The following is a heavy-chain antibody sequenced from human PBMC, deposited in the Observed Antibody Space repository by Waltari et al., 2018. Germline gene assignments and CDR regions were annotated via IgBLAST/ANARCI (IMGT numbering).Heavy chain of an antibody. CDR1: GYSFSNYW. V-gene: IGHV5-51*01. CDR3: AREWEVFDM. D-gene: IGHD1-26*01. CDR2: IYPGDSDT. Sequence: EVQLVQSGAEVKKPGESLKISCTTSGYSFSNYWIAWVRQMPGKGLEWMGIIYPGDSDTRYSPSLQGQVTISADKSIYTAYLQWSSLKASDTAMYYCAREWEVFDMWGQGTMVTVSS. J-gene: IGHJ3*02.